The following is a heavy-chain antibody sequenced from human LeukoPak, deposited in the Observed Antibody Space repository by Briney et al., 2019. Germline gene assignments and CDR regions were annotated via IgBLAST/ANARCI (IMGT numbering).Heavy chain of an antibody. D-gene: IGHD6-6*01. CDR3: ARDPSPIGGRPADY. CDR1: GFTFSSYA. CDR2: ISYDGSNK. J-gene: IGHJ4*02. V-gene: IGHV3-30-3*01. Sequence: GSLRLSCAASGFTFSSYAMHWVRQAPGKGLEWVALISYDGSNKYYADSVKGRFTISRDNSKNTLYLQMNSLRAEDTAVYYCARDPSPIGGRPADYWGQGTLVTVSS.